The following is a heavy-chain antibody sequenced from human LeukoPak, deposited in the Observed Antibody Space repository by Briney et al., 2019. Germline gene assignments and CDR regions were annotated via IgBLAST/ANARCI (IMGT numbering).Heavy chain of an antibody. CDR2: IYPGDSDT. CDR3: ARSVYYASSGYYYMDY. V-gene: IGHV5-51*01. J-gene: IGHJ4*02. Sequence: PGESLRISCKGSGYFFTSYWIGWVRQMPGKGLEWMGIIYPGDSDTRYNPSFQGQVTISADKSINAAYLQWTSLKASDTSMYYCARSVYYASSGYYYMDYWGQGTLVTVSS. CDR1: GYFFTSYW. D-gene: IGHD3-22*01.